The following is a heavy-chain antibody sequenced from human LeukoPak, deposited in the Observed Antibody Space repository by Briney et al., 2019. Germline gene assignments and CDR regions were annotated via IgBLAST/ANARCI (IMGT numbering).Heavy chain of an antibody. CDR1: GGSISSYY. CDR2: INHSGST. CDR3: ARRSLFHAVVVAATDY. Sequence: PSETLSLTCTVSGGSISSYYWSWIRQPPGKGLEWIGEINHSGSTNYNPSLKSRVTISVDTSKNQFSLKLSSVTAADTAVYYCARRSLFHAVVVAATDYWGQGTLVTVSS. J-gene: IGHJ4*02. V-gene: IGHV4-34*01. D-gene: IGHD2-15*01.